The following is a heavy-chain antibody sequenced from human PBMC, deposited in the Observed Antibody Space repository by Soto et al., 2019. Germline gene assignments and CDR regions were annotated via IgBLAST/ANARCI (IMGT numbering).Heavy chain of an antibody. D-gene: IGHD2-15*01. CDR3: ARGGDCSGGSCYSTHYYYYYGMDV. V-gene: IGHV1-69*13. Sequence: SVKVSCKASGGTFSSYAISWVRQAPGQGLERMGGIIPIFGTANYAQKFQGRVTITADESTSTAYMELSSLRSEDTAVYYCARGGDCSGGSCYSTHYYYYYGMDVWGQGTTVTVSS. CDR1: GGTFSSYA. CDR2: IIPIFGTA. J-gene: IGHJ6*02.